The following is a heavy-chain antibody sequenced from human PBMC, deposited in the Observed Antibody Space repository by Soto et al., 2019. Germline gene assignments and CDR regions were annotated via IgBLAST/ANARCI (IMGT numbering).Heavy chain of an antibody. CDR2: IIPIFGTA. CDR3: ARGGYSSGLVDY. J-gene: IGHJ4*02. V-gene: IGHV1-69*01. D-gene: IGHD6-19*01. Sequence: QVQLVQSGAAVKKPGSSVKVSCKASGGTFSSYAISWVRQAPGQGLELMGGIIPIFGTANYAQKFQGRVTITADESTSTAYIELSSLRSEDTAVYYCARGGYSSGLVDYWGQGPLVTVSS. CDR1: GGTFSSYA.